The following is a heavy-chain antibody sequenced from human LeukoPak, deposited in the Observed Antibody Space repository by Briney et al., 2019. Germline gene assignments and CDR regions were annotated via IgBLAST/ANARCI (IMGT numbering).Heavy chain of an antibody. J-gene: IGHJ4*02. D-gene: IGHD4-17*01. CDR1: GFTFSSYG. Sequence: GGSLRLSCAASGFTFSSYGMHWVRQAPGKGLECVAVISYDGSNKYYADSVKGRFTISRDNSKNTLYLQMNSLRAEDTAVYYCAKELYGDHLPLWGQGTLVTVSS. CDR3: AKELYGDHLPL. V-gene: IGHV3-30*18. CDR2: ISYDGSNK.